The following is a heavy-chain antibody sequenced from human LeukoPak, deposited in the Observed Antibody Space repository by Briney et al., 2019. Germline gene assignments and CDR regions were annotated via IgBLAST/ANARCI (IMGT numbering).Heavy chain of an antibody. Sequence: GGSLKISCKGSGYSFTTYWIGWVRQMPGKGLEWMGIIYPGDSDTRYSPSFQGQVTISADKSITTAYLQWGSLKASDTAMYYCARLPYGSGRATDYWGQGTLVTVSS. J-gene: IGHJ4*02. CDR3: ARLPYGSGRATDY. CDR2: IYPGDSDT. D-gene: IGHD3-10*01. V-gene: IGHV5-51*01. CDR1: GYSFTTYW.